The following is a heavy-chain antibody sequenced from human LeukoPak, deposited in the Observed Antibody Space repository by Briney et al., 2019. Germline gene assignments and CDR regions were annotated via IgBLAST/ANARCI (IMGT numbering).Heavy chain of an antibody. V-gene: IGHV1-2*02. D-gene: IGHD5-12*01. CDR3: ARSAYSAYDRFDY. CDR1: GYTFTGYY. J-gene: IGHJ4*02. CDR2: INPNSGDT. Sequence: ASVKVSCKASGYTFTGYYMHWVRQAPGQGLEWMGWINPNSGDTNYAQKFQGRVTVTRDTSISTVYMEMSRLRSDDTAVYYCARSAYSAYDRFDYWGQGSLVTVSS.